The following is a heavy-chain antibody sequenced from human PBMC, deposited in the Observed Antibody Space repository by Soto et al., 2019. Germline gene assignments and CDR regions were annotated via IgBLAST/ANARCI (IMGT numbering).Heavy chain of an antibody. Sequence: ASVKVSCKASGYTFTSYYMHWVRQAPGQGLEWMGIINPSGGSTSYAQKFQGRVTMTRDTSTSTVYMELSSLRSEDTAVYYCARSVPEGMHYDLYYFDYWGQGTLVTVSS. CDR2: INPSGGST. V-gene: IGHV1-46*01. D-gene: IGHD3-3*01. CDR3: ARSVPEGMHYDLYYFDY. CDR1: GYTFTSYY. J-gene: IGHJ4*02.